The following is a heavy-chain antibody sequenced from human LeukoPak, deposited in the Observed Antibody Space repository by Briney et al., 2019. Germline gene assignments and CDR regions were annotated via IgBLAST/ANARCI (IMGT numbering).Heavy chain of an antibody. CDR3: AKANYSGSYYFDS. CDR1: GFTFSRSA. Sequence: PGGSLRLSCEASGFTFSRSAINWVRQAPGKGLEWVSSFSASGGTTYYADSVKGRFTISRDNSKNTLSVQMNSLRAEDTAVYYSAKANYSGSYYFDSWGQGTLVTVSS. D-gene: IGHD1-26*01. CDR2: FSASGGTT. V-gene: IGHV3-23*01. J-gene: IGHJ4*02.